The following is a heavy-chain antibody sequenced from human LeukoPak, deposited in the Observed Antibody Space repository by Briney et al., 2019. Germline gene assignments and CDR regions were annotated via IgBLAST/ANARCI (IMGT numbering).Heavy chain of an antibody. V-gene: IGHV4-59*12. J-gene: IGHJ4*02. D-gene: IGHD2-2*01. CDR3: AREPDLVVAPSASDY. CDR2: IHHSGSA. Sequence: SETLSLTCTVSDDSISNYYWIWIRQPPGKGLEWIGYIHHSGSANYNPSLRSRITMSVDTSKNHFSLSLTSVTAADTAVYYCAREPDLVVAPSASDYWGQGTLVTVSS. CDR1: DDSISNYY.